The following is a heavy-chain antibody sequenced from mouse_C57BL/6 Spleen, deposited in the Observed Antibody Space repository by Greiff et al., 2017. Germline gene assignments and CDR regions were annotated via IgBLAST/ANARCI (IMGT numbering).Heavy chain of an antibody. Sequence: VQLQQSGPGLVKPGASVKISCKASGYSFTSYYIHWVKQRPGQGLEWIGWIYPGSGNTKYKEKLKGQATLTEDTSSSTAYMQLSSLTSEDSAVYYCARCGERVYYAMDYWGQGTSVTVSS. V-gene: IGHV1-66*01. CDR1: GYSFTSYY. CDR2: IYPGSGNT. CDR3: ARCGERVYYAMDY. J-gene: IGHJ4*01.